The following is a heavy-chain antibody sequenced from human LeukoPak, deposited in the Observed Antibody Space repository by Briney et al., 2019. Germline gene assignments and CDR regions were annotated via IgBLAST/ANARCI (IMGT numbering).Heavy chain of an antibody. J-gene: IGHJ4*02. CDR3: AKDALGMFDY. CDR1: GFTFSGYG. Sequence: GGSLRLSCAASGFTFSGYGMHWVRQAPGKGLEWVAVISYDGSNKYYADSVKGRFTISRDNSKNTLYLQMNSLRAEDTAVYYCAKDALGMFDYWGQGTLVTVSS. V-gene: IGHV3-30*18. D-gene: IGHD7-27*01. CDR2: ISYDGSNK.